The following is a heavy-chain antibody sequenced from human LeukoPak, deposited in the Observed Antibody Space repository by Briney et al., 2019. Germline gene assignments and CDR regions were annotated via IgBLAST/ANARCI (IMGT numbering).Heavy chain of an antibody. CDR3: ARDRNWGKSVWCFDL. D-gene: IGHD7-27*01. CDR2: IWYDGSNK. J-gene: IGHJ2*01. CDR1: GFTFKNYG. V-gene: IGHV3-33*01. Sequence: PGGSLRLSCAASGFTFKNYGMHWVRQAPGKGLEWVGVIWYDGSNKQYGDSVKGRFTITRDNSKNTLSLQMNGLRVEDTAVYYCARDRNWGKSVWCFDLWGRGTLVTVSS.